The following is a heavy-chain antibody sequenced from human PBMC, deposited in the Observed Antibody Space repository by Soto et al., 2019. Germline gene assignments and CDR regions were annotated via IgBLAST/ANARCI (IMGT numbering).Heavy chain of an antibody. V-gene: IGHV1-69*01. J-gene: IGHJ6*02. CDR3: AAELGFGKLSVV. Sequence: QVQVVQSGVEVRRPGSSVKVSCKASGDTFKNCVISWVRQAPGQGLEWMGGIIPLFGTTDFAQRFQGRLTITTDESTNTAYMELSRLRSEETATYYCAAELGFGKLSVVWGQGTTVIVSS. D-gene: IGHD3-10*01. CDR1: GDTFKNCV. CDR2: IIPLFGTT.